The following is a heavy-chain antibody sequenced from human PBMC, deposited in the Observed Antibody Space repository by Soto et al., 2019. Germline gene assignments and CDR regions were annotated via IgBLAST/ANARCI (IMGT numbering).Heavy chain of an antibody. J-gene: IGHJ4*02. V-gene: IGHV3-23*01. Sequence: GGSLRLSCTASGFTFSTYGMSWVRQAPGKGLDWVSAIRGSGGTASYAASVRGRFTISRDNSKNTLYLQMDSLRVEDTAVYYCARRGSGSPPFYFDFWGQGTQVTVSS. CDR3: ARRGSGSPPFYFDF. D-gene: IGHD1-26*01. CDR1: GFTFSTYG. CDR2: IRGSGGTA.